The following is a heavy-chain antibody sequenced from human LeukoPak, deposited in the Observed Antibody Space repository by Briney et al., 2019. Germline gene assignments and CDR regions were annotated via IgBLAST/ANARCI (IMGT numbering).Heavy chain of an antibody. V-gene: IGHV1-2*02. D-gene: IGHD4/OR15-4a*01. CDR2: INSYSGGA. CDR1: GYIFSDYF. CDR3: ARDFLGRINGGANYFGMGV. J-gene: IGHJ6*02. Sequence: ASVKVSCKASGYIFSDYFLHWVRQAPGQGPEWMGCINSYSGGAHYAQKFRDRVTMTRDTSIDTAYMDLSSLRSDDTAVYYCARDFLGRINGGANYFGMGVWGQGTTVIVSS.